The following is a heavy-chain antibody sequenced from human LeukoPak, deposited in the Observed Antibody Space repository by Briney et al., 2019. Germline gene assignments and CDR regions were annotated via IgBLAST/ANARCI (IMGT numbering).Heavy chain of an antibody. CDR2: IYYTGIT. CDR1: GHSSGDYY. CDR3: ARKRYGSSGMDV. J-gene: IGHJ6*02. V-gene: IGHV4-59*01. Sequence: SETLSLARTVAGHSSGDYYWSWIRQPPGEGLEWIGHIYYTGITTYNPSLKSRVAILIDTPKNQFSLKMNYVTAADTAVYRCARKRYGSSGMDVWGQGTTVTVSS. D-gene: IGHD5-18*01.